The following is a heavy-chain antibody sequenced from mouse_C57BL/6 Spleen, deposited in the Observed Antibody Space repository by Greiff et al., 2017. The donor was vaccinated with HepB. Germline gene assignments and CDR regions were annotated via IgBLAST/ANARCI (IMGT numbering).Heavy chain of an antibody. V-gene: IGHV1-69*01. J-gene: IGHJ2*01. Sequence: VQLQQPGAELVMPGASVKLSCKASGYTFTSYWMHWVKQRPGQGLEWIGEIDPSDSYTNYNQKFKGKSTLTVDKSSSTAYMQLSSLTSEDSAVYYCVAGITTVPFDYWGQGTTLTVAS. CDR1: GYTFTSYW. CDR3: VAGITTVPFDY. D-gene: IGHD1-1*01. CDR2: IDPSDSYT.